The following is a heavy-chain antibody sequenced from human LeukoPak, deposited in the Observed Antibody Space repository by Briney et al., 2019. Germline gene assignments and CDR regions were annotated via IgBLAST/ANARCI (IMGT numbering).Heavy chain of an antibody. CDR1: GGSISSSSFY. D-gene: IGHD1-26*01. CDR2: IYASGST. Sequence: SETLSLTCTVSGGSISSSSFYWGWIRQTPGKGLEWIGRIYASGSTNYNPSLKSRVTMSVDTSKSQFSLKLISVAAADTAVYYCARDPRGIVGANHNWFDPWGQGTLVTVSS. CDR3: ARDPRGIVGANHNWFDP. J-gene: IGHJ5*02. V-gene: IGHV4-39*07.